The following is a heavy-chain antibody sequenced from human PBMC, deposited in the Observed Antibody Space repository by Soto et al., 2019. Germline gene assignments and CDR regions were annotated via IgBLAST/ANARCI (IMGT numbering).Heavy chain of an antibody. CDR2: ITSSGSTT. CDR1: GFTFSDYY. Sequence: QVQLVESGGDLVKPGGSLRLSCAASGFTFSDYYMSWIRQAPGKGLEWVSSITSSGSTTYYTDSVKGRFTISRDNAKNSLYLQMNSPRAEDTAVYYCARERYSYGPSDFAYWGQGNLVTVSS. CDR3: ARERYSYGPSDFAY. D-gene: IGHD5-18*01. V-gene: IGHV3-11*01. J-gene: IGHJ4*02.